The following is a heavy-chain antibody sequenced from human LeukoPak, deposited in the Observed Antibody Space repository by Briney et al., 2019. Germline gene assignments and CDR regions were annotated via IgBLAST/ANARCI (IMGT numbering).Heavy chain of an antibody. V-gene: IGHV3-74*01. CDR3: ARYSSGYYYVGWDY. CDR2: IKSDGSST. D-gene: IGHD3-22*01. CDR1: GFTFSTYW. Sequence: GGSLRLSCAASGFTFSTYWMHWVRQAPGKGLVWVSRIKSDGSSTSYADSAKGRFTISRDNAKNSLYLQMNSLRAEDTAVYYCARYSSGYYYVGWDYWGQGTLVTVST. J-gene: IGHJ4*02.